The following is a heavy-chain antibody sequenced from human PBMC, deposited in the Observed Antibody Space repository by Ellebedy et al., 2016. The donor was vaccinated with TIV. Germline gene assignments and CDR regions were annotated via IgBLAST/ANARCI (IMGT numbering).Heavy chain of an antibody. CDR1: GASISSYY. CDR2: IYSNGTT. D-gene: IGHD4-17*01. J-gene: IGHJ5*02. V-gene: IGHV4-59*01. Sequence: SETLSLTCSVSGASISSYYWSWIRQPPGKGLEWTGHIYSNGTTNYNPSLKSRVTISLDTSKNQFSLKLSSVTAADTAMYYCARETTVTKGGRFDPWGQGTLVTVSS. CDR3: ARETTVTKGGRFDP.